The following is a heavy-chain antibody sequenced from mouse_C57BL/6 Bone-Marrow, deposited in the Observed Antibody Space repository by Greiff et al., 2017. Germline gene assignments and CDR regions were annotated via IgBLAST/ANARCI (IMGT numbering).Heavy chain of an antibody. CDR1: GYTFTSYW. V-gene: IGHV1-69*01. Sequence: VQLQQPGAELVMPGASVKLSCKASGYTFTSYWMHWVKQRPGQGLEWIGEIDPSDSYTNYNQKFKGKSTLTVDKSSSTAYMQLSSLTSEDSAVYYCAREIYLGYFGVWGTGTTVTVSS. CDR2: IDPSDSYT. D-gene: IGHD1-1*01. J-gene: IGHJ1*03. CDR3: AREIYLGYFGV.